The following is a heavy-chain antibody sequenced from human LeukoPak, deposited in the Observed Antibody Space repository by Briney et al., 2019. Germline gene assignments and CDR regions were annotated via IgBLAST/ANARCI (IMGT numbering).Heavy chain of an antibody. V-gene: IGHV3-74*01. J-gene: IGHJ4*02. CDR1: GFTFSSYW. Sequence: GGSLRLSCAASGFTFSSYWMHWVRQAPGKGLVWVSRINSDGSSTSYADSVKGRFTISRDNAKNTLYLQMNSLRAEDTAVYYCAKPRYSYGRYYFDYWGQGTLVTVSS. CDR2: INSDGSST. CDR3: AKPRYSYGRYYFDY. D-gene: IGHD5-18*01.